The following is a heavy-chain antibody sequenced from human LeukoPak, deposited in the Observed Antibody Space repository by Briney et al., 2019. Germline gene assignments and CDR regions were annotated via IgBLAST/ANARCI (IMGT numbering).Heavy chain of an antibody. Sequence: SETLSLTCTASGGSISSYYWSWIRQPAGKGLEWVGRIYTSGSTNYNPSLKSRVTMSVDTSKNQFSLKLSSVTAADTAVYYCARDQTYGSGSYFDSNSPYGMDVWGQGTTVTVSS. CDR3: ARDQTYGSGSYFDSNSPYGMDV. CDR1: GGSISSYY. CDR2: IYTSGST. V-gene: IGHV4-4*07. J-gene: IGHJ6*02. D-gene: IGHD3-10*01.